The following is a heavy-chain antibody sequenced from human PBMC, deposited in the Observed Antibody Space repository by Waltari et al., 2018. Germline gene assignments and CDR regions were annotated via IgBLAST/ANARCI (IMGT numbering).Heavy chain of an antibody. CDR1: GFTFTNHW. Sequence: EVQLVESGGGLVQPGGSLRLSCSGSGFTFTNHWMSWVRQAPGKGPGWVARIKQDGSEKDSVDARKGRFTISRDNAKNSLSLQMDSLRAEDTAVYFCARGVTTVEYWGQGTLVTVSS. J-gene: IGHJ4*02. CDR3: ARGVTTVEY. CDR2: IKQDGSEK. D-gene: IGHD2-21*02. V-gene: IGHV3-7*04.